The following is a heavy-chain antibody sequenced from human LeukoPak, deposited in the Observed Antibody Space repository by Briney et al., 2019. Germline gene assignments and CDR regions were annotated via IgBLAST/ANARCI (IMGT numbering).Heavy chain of an antibody. CDR3: ASPHLYSSGWYRYRYDAFDI. J-gene: IGHJ3*02. V-gene: IGHV1-2*02. CDR2: INPNSGGT. Sequence: ASVKVSCKASGYTFTGYYMHWVRQAPGQGLEWMGWINPNSGGTNYTQKFQCRVTMTRDTSISTAYMELSRLRSDDTAVYYCASPHLYSSGWYRYRYDAFDIWGQGTMVTVSS. D-gene: IGHD6-13*01. CDR1: GYTFTGYY.